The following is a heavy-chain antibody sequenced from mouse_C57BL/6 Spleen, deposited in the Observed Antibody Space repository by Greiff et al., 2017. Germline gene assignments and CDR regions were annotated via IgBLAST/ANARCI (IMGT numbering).Heavy chain of an antibody. Sequence: VQLQQPGAELVMPGASVKLSCKASGYTFTSYWMHWVKQRPGQGLEWIGEIDPSDSYTNYNQKFKGKSTLTVDKSSSTAYMQLSSLTSEDSAVYYCAPALGPAWFAYWGQGTLVTVSA. J-gene: IGHJ3*01. CDR1: GYTFTSYW. CDR2: IDPSDSYT. CDR3: APALGPAWFAY. V-gene: IGHV1-69*01.